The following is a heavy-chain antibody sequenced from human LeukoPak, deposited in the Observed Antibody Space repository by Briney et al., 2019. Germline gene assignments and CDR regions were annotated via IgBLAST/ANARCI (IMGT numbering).Heavy chain of an antibody. Sequence: SETLSLTCTVSGGSISSYYWTWIRQPAGKGLEWIGEINHSGSTNYNPSLKSRVTISVDTSKNQFSLKLSSVTAADTAVYYCARGHIVVVPAATDSYYYYGMDVWGQGTTVTVSS. D-gene: IGHD2-2*01. V-gene: IGHV4-34*01. J-gene: IGHJ6*02. CDR2: INHSGST. CDR1: GGSISSYY. CDR3: ARGHIVVVPAATDSYYYYGMDV.